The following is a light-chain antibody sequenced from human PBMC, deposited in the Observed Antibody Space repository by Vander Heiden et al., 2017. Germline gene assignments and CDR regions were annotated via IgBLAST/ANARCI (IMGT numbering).Light chain of an antibody. CDR1: QSISSY. CDR2: AAS. CDR3: QQSYSTPFLT. V-gene: IGKV1-39*01. Sequence: DIQMTQSPSSLSASVGDRVTITCRASQSISSYLNWYQQKPGKAPKLLIYAASSLQSGVPSRFSGSGSGTDFTLTISSLQPEDFATYYCQQSYSTPFLTFGHGTKVDIK. J-gene: IGKJ3*01.